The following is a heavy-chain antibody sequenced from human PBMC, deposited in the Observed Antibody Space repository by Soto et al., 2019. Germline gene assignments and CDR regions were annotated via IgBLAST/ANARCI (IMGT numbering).Heavy chain of an antibody. Sequence: PSETLSLTCTVSRGSISSGGYYWSWIRQHPGKGLEWIGYIYYSGSTYYNPSLKSRVTISVDTSKNQFSLKLSSVTAADTAVYYCARRVTNAFENWFDPWGQGTLVTVSS. D-gene: IGHD4-4*01. CDR3: ARRVTNAFENWFDP. CDR2: IYYSGST. CDR1: RGSISSGGYY. V-gene: IGHV4-31*03. J-gene: IGHJ5*02.